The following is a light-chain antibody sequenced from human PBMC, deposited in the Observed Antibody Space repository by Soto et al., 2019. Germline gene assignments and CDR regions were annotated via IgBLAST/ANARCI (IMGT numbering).Light chain of an antibody. CDR1: QRISTN. J-gene: IGKJ3*01. CDR2: DAS. Sequence: IVMTQSPDTLSVSPGEGATLSCRASQRISTNLAWYQQRPGQAPRLLIYDASSRATGIPTRFSGSASGTEFTLTFSSLQSEDSAVYYCQQSHNRPSFCPGTKVEIK. V-gene: IGKV3D-15*01. CDR3: QQSHNRPS.